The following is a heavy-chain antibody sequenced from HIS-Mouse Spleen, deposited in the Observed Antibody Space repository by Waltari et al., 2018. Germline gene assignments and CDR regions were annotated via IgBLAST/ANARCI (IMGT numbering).Heavy chain of an antibody. D-gene: IGHD6-19*01. V-gene: IGHV2-70*15. CDR3: ARIAEGYTSGWYAFDY. CDR2: IDWDDDK. CDR1: GFSLSPSGMC. Sequence: QVTLRESGPALVKPTQTLTLTSTFSGFSLSPSGMCVSCTLPPQGKALEWLARIDWDDDKYYSTSLKTRLTISRDTSKNQVVLTMTNMDPLDTATYYCARIAEGYTSGWYAFDYWGQGTLVTVSS. J-gene: IGHJ4*02.